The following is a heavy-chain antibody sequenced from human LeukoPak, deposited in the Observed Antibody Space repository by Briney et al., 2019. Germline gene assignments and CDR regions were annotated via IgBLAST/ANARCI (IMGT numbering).Heavy chain of an antibody. CDR1: GYTFTSYW. V-gene: IGHV5-51*01. J-gene: IGHJ3*02. Sequence: KVSCKGSGYTFTSYWIGWVRQMPGKGLEWMGIIYPGDSDTRYSPSFQGQVTISADKSISTAYLQWSSLKASDTAMYYCARTQRYCSGGSCYSGAFDIWGQGTMVTVSS. CDR3: ARTQRYCSGGSCYSGAFDI. CDR2: IYPGDSDT. D-gene: IGHD2-15*01.